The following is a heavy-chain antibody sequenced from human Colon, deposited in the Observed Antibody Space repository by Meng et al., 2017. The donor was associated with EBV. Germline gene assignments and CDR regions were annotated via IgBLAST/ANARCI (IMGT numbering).Heavy chain of an antibody. D-gene: IGHD2-8*02. V-gene: IGHV4-34*12. J-gene: IGHJ4*02. Sequence: QVPLQQWGAGLLYPSETLSLTCAVKGGSLSGAYWNWIRQPPGKGLEWIGEIIHGGSPSYNPSLKSRVTISIDTSKNQLSLMLSSVTAADTAVYYCARRPTGIDYWGQGTLVTVSS. CDR1: GGSLSGAY. CDR2: IIHGGSP. CDR3: ARRPTGIDY.